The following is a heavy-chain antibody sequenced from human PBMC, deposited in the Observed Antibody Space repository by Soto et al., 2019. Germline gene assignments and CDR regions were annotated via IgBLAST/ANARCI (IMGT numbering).Heavy chain of an antibody. J-gene: IGHJ4*02. CDR3: ARAPATPFFLGVALPYLFDF. CDR2: IFYSGSV. D-gene: IGHD3-3*01. V-gene: IGHV4-31*03. CDR1: GGSISSGTSY. Sequence: SETLSLTCTVSGGSISSGTSYWSWIRQRPGKGLEWIGYIFYSGSVYYTPSLRGRVMILADTSKNQFTLRLSSVTAADTAVYYCARAPATPFFLGVALPYLFDFWGQGTLVPVSS.